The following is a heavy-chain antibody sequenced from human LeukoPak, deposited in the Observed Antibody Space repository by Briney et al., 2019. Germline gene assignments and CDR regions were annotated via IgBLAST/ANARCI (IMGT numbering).Heavy chain of an antibody. CDR3: ASPGGSTSCYWCFDY. Sequence: PSETLSLTCTVSGGSISSYYWSWIRQPPGKGLEWIGYIYYSGSTNYNPSLKSRVTISVDTSKNQFSLKLSSVTAADTAVYYRASPGGSTSCYWCFDYWGQGTLVTVSS. CDR1: GGSISSYY. CDR2: IYYSGST. J-gene: IGHJ4*02. V-gene: IGHV4-59*12. D-gene: IGHD2-2*01.